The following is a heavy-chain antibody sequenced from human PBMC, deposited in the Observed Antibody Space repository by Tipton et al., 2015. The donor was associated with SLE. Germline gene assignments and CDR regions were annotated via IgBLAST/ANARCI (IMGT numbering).Heavy chain of an antibody. CDR2: INHSGST. CDR1: GGSFSDYS. J-gene: IGHJ6*02. D-gene: IGHD3-3*01. Sequence: TLSLTCVVYGGSFSDYSWSWIRQSPGKGLEWIGEINHSGSTNYNPSPKSRVTISVDTSKIQFSLKLSSVTAADTAVYYCARGRLLEWLSTYYYYYGMDVWGHGTTVTVSS. V-gene: IGHV4-34*01. CDR3: ARGRLLEWLSTYYYYYGMDV.